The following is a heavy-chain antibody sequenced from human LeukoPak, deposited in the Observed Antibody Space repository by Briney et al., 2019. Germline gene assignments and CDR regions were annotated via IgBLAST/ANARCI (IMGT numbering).Heavy chain of an antibody. CDR2: VKKDASEK. D-gene: IGHD2-15*01. V-gene: IGHV3-7*01. CDR1: GFTFSNNW. Sequence: GGSLRLSCAASGFTFSNNWMTWVRQAPGKGLEWVASVKKDASEKYYVDSVKGRFTISRDNAKNSLYLQMNSLRVEDTAVYYCAKDVAPWGRFDYWGQGTPVTVSS. J-gene: IGHJ4*02. CDR3: AKDVAPWGRFDY.